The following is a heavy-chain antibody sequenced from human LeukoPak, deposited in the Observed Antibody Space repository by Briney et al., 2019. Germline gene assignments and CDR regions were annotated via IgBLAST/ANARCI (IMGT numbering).Heavy chain of an antibody. Sequence: GGSLRLSYGASGFTFSTYAMHWVRQTPGKGLEWVAVISYDGSNKYYADSVKGRFTISRDNAKNSLYLQMNSLRAEDTALYYCAKDSPYERGMDVWGQGTTVTVSS. D-gene: IGHD2-8*01. CDR3: AKDSPYERGMDV. J-gene: IGHJ6*02. V-gene: IGHV3-30-3*01. CDR1: GFTFSTYA. CDR2: ISYDGSNK.